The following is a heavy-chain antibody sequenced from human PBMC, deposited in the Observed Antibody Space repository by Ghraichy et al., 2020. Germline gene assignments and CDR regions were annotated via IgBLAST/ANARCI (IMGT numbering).Heavy chain of an antibody. CDR3: AKDRLVVTAGFDY. V-gene: IGHV3-23*01. Sequence: GGSLRLSCAASGFTFSSYAMSWVRQAPGKGLEWVSAISCSGGSTYYADSVKGRFTISRDNSKNTLYLQMNSLRAEDTAVYYCAKDRLVVTAGFDYWGQGPLVIVSS. J-gene: IGHJ4*02. CDR2: ISCSGGST. D-gene: IGHD4-23*01. CDR1: GFTFSSYA.